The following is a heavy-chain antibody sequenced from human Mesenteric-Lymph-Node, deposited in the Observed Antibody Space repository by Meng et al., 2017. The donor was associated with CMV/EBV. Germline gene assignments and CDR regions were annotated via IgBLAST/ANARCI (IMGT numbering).Heavy chain of an antibody. V-gene: IGHV3-30*04. CDR2: ISYDGSTK. D-gene: IGHD4-11*01. Sequence: GESLKISCAASGFSFSHFAMHWVRQAPGKGLEWVAFISYDGSTKYYADSVKGQFTISRDNSKNTLYLQMNSLRAEDTAVYYCARDREETYSNYEYYYYGMDVWGQGTTVTVSS. J-gene: IGHJ6*02. CDR1: GFSFSHFA. CDR3: ARDREETYSNYEYYYYGMDV.